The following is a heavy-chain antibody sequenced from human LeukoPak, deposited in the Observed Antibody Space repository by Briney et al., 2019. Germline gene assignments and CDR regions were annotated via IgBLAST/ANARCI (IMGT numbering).Heavy chain of an antibody. CDR2: IYTSGST. CDR1: GGSITSYY. V-gene: IGHV4-4*07. J-gene: IGHJ4*02. D-gene: IGHD5-24*01. CDR3: AREMATITGYFDY. Sequence: KPSETLSLTCTVSGGSITSYYWSWIRQPAGKGLEWIGRIYTSGSTDYNPSLKSRVTMSVDTSKNQFSLRLSSVTAADTAVYYCAREMATITGYFDYWGQGTLVTVSS.